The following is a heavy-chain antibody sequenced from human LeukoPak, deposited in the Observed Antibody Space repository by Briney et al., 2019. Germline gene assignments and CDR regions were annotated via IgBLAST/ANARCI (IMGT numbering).Heavy chain of an antibody. D-gene: IGHD2/OR15-2a*01. CDR1: GGSISSSSYY. V-gene: IGHV4-39*01. CDR3: ATSSYSTTKQEHDY. Sequence: KPSETLSLTCTVSGGSISSSSYYGGWIRQSPGKGLEWIGTIYYSGGTYYNPSLKSRVTISVDTSKNELSLKLSSVTAADTAVYYCATSSYSTTKQEHDYWGQGTLVTVSS. CDR2: IYYSGGT. J-gene: IGHJ4*02.